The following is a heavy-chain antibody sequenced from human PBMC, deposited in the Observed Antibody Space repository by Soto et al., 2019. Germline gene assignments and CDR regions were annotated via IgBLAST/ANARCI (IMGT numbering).Heavy chain of an antibody. J-gene: IGHJ3*02. CDR3: AKDGRGSNPRAFDM. D-gene: IGHD2-15*01. CDR2: ITGSGDAT. CDR1: GFTFSSYA. Sequence: PGGSLRLSCAASGFTFSSYAMNWVRQAPGKGLEWVSAITGSGDATYYADSVKGRFAISRDNSKNTLFLQMSSLRADDTADYYCAKDGRGSNPRAFDMWGQGTMVTVSS. V-gene: IGHV3-23*01.